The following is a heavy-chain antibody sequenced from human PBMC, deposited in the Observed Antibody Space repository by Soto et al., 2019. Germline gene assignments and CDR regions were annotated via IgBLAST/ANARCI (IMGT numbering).Heavy chain of an antibody. CDR3: ARASGIGVGTTSY. D-gene: IGHD3-22*01. V-gene: IGHV1-18*01. J-gene: IGHJ4*02. CDR2: VSAFNGKS. Sequence: QIQLVQSGAEVKKPGASARVSCKASGYIFSNYGISWMRQVPGQGLEWMGWVSAFNGKSNYTQKFQGRVTMTTDTSTNPAYMERRSLRSDNTAVYYFARASGIGVGTTSYWGQGTLVTVSS. CDR1: GYIFSNYG.